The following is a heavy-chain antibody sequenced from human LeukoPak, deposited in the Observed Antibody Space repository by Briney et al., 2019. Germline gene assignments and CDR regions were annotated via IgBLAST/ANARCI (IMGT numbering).Heavy chain of an antibody. CDR2: INPNSGGT. CDR1: GYTFTSYG. V-gene: IGHV1-2*02. CDR3: AVTMVRGVNWFDP. Sequence: ASVKVSCKASGYTFTSYGISWVRQAPGQGLEWMGWINPNSGGTNYAQKFQGRVTMTRDTSISTAYMELSRLRSDDTAVYYCAVTMVRGVNWFDPWGQGTLVTVSS. J-gene: IGHJ5*02. D-gene: IGHD3-10*01.